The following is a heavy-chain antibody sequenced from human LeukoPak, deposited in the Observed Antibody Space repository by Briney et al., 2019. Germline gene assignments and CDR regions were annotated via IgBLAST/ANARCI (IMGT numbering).Heavy chain of an antibody. Sequence: SGTLSLTCTVSGGSISSYYWSWIRQPAGKGLEWIGRIYTSGSTNYNPSLKSRVTMSVDTSKNQFSLKLSSVTAADTALYYCTRVGYDSSGYYYVGDYWGQGTLVTVSS. J-gene: IGHJ4*02. CDR2: IYTSGST. CDR1: GGSISSYY. D-gene: IGHD3-22*01. CDR3: TRVGYDSSGYYYVGDY. V-gene: IGHV4-4*07.